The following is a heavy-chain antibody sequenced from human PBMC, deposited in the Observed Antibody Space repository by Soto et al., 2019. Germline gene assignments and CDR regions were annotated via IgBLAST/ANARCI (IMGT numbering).Heavy chain of an antibody. Sequence: ASESLSLTCTVSGGSITSYYWTWIRRPPGKGLEWIGYIDYSGSTNYSPSLKSRITMSVNTSKNQFSLKLSSVTAADTAVYYCARAGSGYSFDHWGQGALVTVS. CDR1: GGSITSYY. V-gene: IGHV4-59*01. D-gene: IGHD3-22*01. J-gene: IGHJ4*02. CDR3: ARAGSGYSFDH. CDR2: IDYSGST.